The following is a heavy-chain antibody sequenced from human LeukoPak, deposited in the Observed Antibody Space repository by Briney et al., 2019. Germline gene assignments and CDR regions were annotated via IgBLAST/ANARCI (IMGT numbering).Heavy chain of an antibody. CDR3: ARDYYYDSSGYLTRYYYGMDV. D-gene: IGHD3-22*01. V-gene: IGHV1-69*04. CDR1: GYTFTSYG. J-gene: IGHJ6*02. CDR2: IIPILGIA. Sequence: ASVKVSCKASGYTFTSYGISWVRQAPGQGLEWMGRIIPILGIANYAQKFQGRVTITADKSTSTAYMELSSLRSEDTAVYYCARDYYYDSSGYLTRYYYGMDVWGQGTTVTVSS.